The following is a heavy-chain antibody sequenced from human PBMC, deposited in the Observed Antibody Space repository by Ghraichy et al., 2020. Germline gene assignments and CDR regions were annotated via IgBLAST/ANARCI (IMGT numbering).Heavy chain of an antibody. Sequence: SETLSLTCTVSGGSISSYYWSWIRQPPGKGLEWIGYIYYSGSTNYNPSLKSRVTISVDTSKNQFSLKLSSVTAADTAVYYCARDNDGFVDYWGQGTLVTVSS. V-gene: IGHV4-59*01. D-gene: IGHD1-1*01. J-gene: IGHJ4*02. CDR1: GGSISSYY. CDR3: ARDNDGFVDY. CDR2: IYYSGST.